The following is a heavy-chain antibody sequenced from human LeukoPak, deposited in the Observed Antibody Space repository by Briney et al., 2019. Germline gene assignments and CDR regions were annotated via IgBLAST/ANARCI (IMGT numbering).Heavy chain of an antibody. CDR1: GGSISSSSYY. J-gene: IGHJ4*02. D-gene: IGHD3-3*01. Sequence: SETLSLTCTVSGGSISSSSYYWRWIRQPPGKGLEWIGSIYYSGSTYYNPSLKSRVTISVDTSKNQFSLKLSSVTAADTAVYYCARHAGGSRYYDFWSGYYTDYWGQGTLVTVSS. CDR3: ARHAGGSRYYDFWSGYYTDY. CDR2: IYYSGST. V-gene: IGHV4-39*01.